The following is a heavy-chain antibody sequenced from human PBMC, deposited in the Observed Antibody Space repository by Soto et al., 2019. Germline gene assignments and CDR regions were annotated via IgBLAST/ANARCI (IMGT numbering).Heavy chain of an antibody. V-gene: IGHV3-21*01. CDR3: ARDDMGVTFGGVNPDY. Sequence: GGSLRLSCAASGFTFSSYSMNWVRQAPGKGLEWVSSISSSSSYIYYADSVKGRFTISRDNAKNSLYLQMNSLRAEDTAVYYCARDDMGVTFGGVNPDYWGQGTLVTVSS. J-gene: IGHJ4*02. CDR1: GFTFSSYS. CDR2: ISSSSSYI. D-gene: IGHD3-16*01.